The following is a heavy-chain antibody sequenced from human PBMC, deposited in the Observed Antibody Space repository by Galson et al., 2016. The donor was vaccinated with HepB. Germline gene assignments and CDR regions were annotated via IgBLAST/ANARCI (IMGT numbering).Heavy chain of an antibody. Sequence: CAISGDSVSNNSAAWNWIRQSPSRGLEWLGRTYSRSKWYNDYAESLRGRITINPDTAKNQVSLHLDSVTPDDSAIYYCARDHTAGWFSWIDTWGQGTLVTVSS. J-gene: IGHJ5*02. CDR3: ARDHTAGWFSWIDT. D-gene: IGHD6-19*01. CDR2: TYSRSKWYN. CDR1: GDSVSNNSAA. V-gene: IGHV6-1*01.